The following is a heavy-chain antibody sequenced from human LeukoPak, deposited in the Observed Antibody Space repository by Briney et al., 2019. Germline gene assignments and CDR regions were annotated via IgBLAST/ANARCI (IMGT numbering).Heavy chain of an antibody. V-gene: IGHV3-11*01. CDR2: ISARGDST. Sequence: GGSLRLSCAASGITFSGYHMSWIRQAPGKGLEWVSYISARGDSTYYGDSVKGRFTVSRDNAKNSLYLQMNGLRVDDTAVYYCVRGPADSSLPGPWGQGTLVTVSS. CDR1: GITFSGYH. CDR3: VRGPADSSLPGP. J-gene: IGHJ5*02. D-gene: IGHD2-2*01.